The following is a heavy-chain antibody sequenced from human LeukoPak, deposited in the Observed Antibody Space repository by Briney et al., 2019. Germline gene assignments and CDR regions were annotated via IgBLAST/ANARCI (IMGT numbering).Heavy chain of an antibody. V-gene: IGHV1-69*13. CDR1: GGTFSSYA. J-gene: IGHJ4*02. D-gene: IGHD5-18*01. CDR2: IIPIFGSA. Sequence: GASVKVSCKASGGTFSSYAISWVRQAPGQGLEWMGGIIPIFGSANYAQKFQGRVTITADESTSTAYMELSSLRSEDTAVYYCAREDGYSYGFDYWGQGTLVTVSS. CDR3: AREDGYSYGFDY.